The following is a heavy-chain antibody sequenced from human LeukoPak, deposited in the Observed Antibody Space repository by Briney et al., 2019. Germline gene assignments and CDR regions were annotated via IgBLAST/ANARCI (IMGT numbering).Heavy chain of an antibody. CDR1: GFTFSSYA. CDR2: ISGSGGST. D-gene: IGHD2-2*01. V-gene: IGHV3-23*01. Sequence: GGSLRLSCAASGFTFSSYAMSWVRQAPGKGLEWVSAISGSGGSTYYADSVKGRFTISRDNSKNTLYLQMNSLRAEDTAVYYCAKAPRIVVVPAANDYWGQGTLVTVSS. CDR3: AKAPRIVVVPAANDY. J-gene: IGHJ4*02.